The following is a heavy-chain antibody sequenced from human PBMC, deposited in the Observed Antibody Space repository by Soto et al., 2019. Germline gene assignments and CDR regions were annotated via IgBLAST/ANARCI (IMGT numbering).Heavy chain of an antibody. CDR3: ATSRQITMVRGVSKRQHAFDI. D-gene: IGHD3-10*01. V-gene: IGHV4-34*01. CDR2: INHSGST. J-gene: IGHJ3*02. Sequence: QVQLQQWGAGLLKPSETLSLTCAVYGGSFSGYYWSWIRQPPGKGLGWIGEINHSGSTNYNPSPKSQVTISGGTSKNQCSLKLSSVTAADTAVDYCATSRQITMVRGVSKRQHAFDIWGQGTMVTVSS. CDR1: GGSFSGYY.